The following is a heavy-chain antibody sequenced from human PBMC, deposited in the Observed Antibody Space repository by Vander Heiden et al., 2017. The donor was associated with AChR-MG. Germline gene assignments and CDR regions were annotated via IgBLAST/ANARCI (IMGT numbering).Heavy chain of an antibody. D-gene: IGHD2-15*01. Sequence: QVQLQESGPGLVKPSETLSLTCTVSGGSIRSYYVSEMRQPPGKGLEWIGEIYYSGRTNYNPSLKSRVTISVDTSKNQFSLKLSSVTAADTAVYYCARGVDCGGSCYDYWGQGPLVTVSS. J-gene: IGHJ4*02. V-gene: IGHV4-59*08. CDR1: GGSIRSYY. CDR3: ARGVDCGGSCYDY. CDR2: IYYSGRT.